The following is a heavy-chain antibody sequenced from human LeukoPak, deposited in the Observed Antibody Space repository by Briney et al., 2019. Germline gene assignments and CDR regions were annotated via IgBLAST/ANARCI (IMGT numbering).Heavy chain of an antibody. J-gene: IGHJ4*02. Sequence: PGGSLRLSCAASGFTFSSYSMDWDRQAPGKGLEWVSSISSSSSYIYYADSVKGRFTISRDNAKNSLYLQMNSLRAEDTAVYYCARDRVLLWFGELFPFFDYWGQGTLLTVSS. CDR2: ISSSSSYI. V-gene: IGHV3-21*01. CDR3: ARDRVLLWFGELFPFFDY. CDR1: GFTFSSYS. D-gene: IGHD3-10*01.